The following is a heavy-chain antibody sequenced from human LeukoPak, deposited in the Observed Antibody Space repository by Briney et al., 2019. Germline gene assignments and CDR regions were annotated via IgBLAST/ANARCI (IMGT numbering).Heavy chain of an antibody. D-gene: IGHD2-2*01. CDR2: INPSGGST. CDR3: ARGLPAAIYGMDV. J-gene: IGHJ6*02. Sequence: ASVKVSCKASGYTFTSYYMHWVRQAPGQGLEWMGIINPSGGSTSYAQKLQGRVTMTRDTSTSIVYMELSSLRSEDTAVYYCARGLPAAIYGMDVWSQGTTVTVSS. V-gene: IGHV1-46*01. CDR1: GYTFTSYY.